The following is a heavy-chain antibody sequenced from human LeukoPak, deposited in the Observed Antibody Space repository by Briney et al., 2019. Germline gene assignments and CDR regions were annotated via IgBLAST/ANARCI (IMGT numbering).Heavy chain of an antibody. CDR3: AREAMAIAAAGNYYYYGMDV. D-gene: IGHD6-13*01. V-gene: IGHV1-2*02. CDR1: GYTFTGYY. CDR2: INPNSGGT. J-gene: IGHJ6*02. Sequence: ASVKVSCKASGYTFTGYYMHWVRQAPGQGLEWMGWINPNSGGTNYAQKFQGGVTMTRDTSISTAYMELSRLRSDDTAVYDCAREAMAIAAAGNYYYYGMDVWGQGTTVTVSS.